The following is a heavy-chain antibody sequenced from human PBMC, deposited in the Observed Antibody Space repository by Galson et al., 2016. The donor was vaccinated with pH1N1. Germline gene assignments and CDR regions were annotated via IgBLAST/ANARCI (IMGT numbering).Heavy chain of an antibody. CDR1: GLIFSDYY. V-gene: IGHV3-11*05. D-gene: IGHD1-1*01. CDR2: IDSTSSDT. CDR3: ARALWSVHPGTSDH. J-gene: IGHJ1*01. Sequence: SLRLSCAASGLIFSDYYMNWIRQDPGKGLEWVSYIDSTSSDTNYADSVKGRFTISRDNAKNSLYLQMNSLRVEDTAVYYCARALWSVHPGTSDHWGQGTLVTVSS.